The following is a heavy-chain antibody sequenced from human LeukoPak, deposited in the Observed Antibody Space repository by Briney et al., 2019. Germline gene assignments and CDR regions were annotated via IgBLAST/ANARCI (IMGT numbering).Heavy chain of an antibody. J-gene: IGHJ4*02. CDR1: GGSFSGYY. CDR3: ARGWVAAAADY. Sequence: SETLSLTCAVYGGSFSGYYWSWIRQPPGKGLEWTGEINHSGSTNYNPSLKSRVTISVDTSKNQFSLKLSSVTAADTAVYYCARGWVAAAADYWGQGTLVTVSS. V-gene: IGHV4-34*01. D-gene: IGHD6-13*01. CDR2: INHSGST.